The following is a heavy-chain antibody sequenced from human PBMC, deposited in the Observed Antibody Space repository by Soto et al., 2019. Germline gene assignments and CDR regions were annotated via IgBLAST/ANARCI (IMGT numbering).Heavy chain of an antibody. CDR1: GGTFSSYT. J-gene: IGHJ3*02. Sequence: QVQLVQSGAEVKKPGSSVKVSCKASGGTFSSYTISWVRQAPGQGLEWMGRIIPILGIANYAQKFQGRVTITADKSTSTAYMELSSLRSEDTAVYYCARELEIATASDGFAIWGQGRMVTVSS. CDR2: IIPILGIA. CDR3: ARELEIATASDGFAI. V-gene: IGHV1-69*08. D-gene: IGHD2-21*01.